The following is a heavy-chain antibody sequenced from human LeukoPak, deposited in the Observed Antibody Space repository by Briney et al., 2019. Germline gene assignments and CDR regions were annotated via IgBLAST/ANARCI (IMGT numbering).Heavy chain of an antibody. CDR1: GYSFTSYW. D-gene: IGHD3-10*01. Sequence: GGSLEISCKGSGYSFTSYWIGWVRQVPGKGLEWMGIIYPGDSDTRYSPSFQGQVTISADKSISTAYLQWSSLKASDTAMYYCARRGFGELTANDYWGQGTLVTVSS. J-gene: IGHJ4*02. V-gene: IGHV5-51*01. CDR3: ARRGFGELTANDY. CDR2: IYPGDSDT.